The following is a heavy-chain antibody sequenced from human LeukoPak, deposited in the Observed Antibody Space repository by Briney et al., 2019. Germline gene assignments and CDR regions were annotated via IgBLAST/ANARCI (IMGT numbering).Heavy chain of an antibody. CDR2: ISAYNGNT. Sequence: ASVKVSCKASGYTFTSYGISWVRQAPGQGLEWMGWISAYNGNTNYAQKLQGRVTMTTDTSTSTAYMELRSLRSDDTAVYYCARVPDIVAVPAANWFDPWGQGTLVTVSS. CDR1: GYTFTSYG. J-gene: IGHJ5*02. CDR3: ARVPDIVAVPAANWFDP. D-gene: IGHD2-2*01. V-gene: IGHV1-18*01.